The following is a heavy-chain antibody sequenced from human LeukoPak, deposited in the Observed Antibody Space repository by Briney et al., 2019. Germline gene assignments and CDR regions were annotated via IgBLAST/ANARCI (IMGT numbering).Heavy chain of an antibody. D-gene: IGHD4-11*01. Sequence: PSETLSLTCTVSGGSISTYYWTWIRQPPGRGLEWIGYIYYRGITNYNPSLKSRVTMSVDTSRNQFSLRLNSVTAADTAVYYCARRLAVTGRYYFDYWGQGSLVTVSS. CDR1: GGSISTYY. V-gene: IGHV4-59*01. CDR3: ARRLAVTGRYYFDY. CDR2: IYYRGIT. J-gene: IGHJ4*02.